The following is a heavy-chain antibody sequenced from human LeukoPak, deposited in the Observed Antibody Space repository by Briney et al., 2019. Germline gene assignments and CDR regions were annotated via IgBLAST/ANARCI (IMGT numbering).Heavy chain of an antibody. CDR1: GFTFSGYE. CDR3: TTTMIVVVSIFDY. V-gene: IGHV3-49*04. J-gene: IGHJ4*02. D-gene: IGHD3-22*01. CDR2: IRSKAYGGTT. Sequence: GGSLRLSCAASGFTFSGYEMNWVRQAPGKGLEWVGFIRSKAYGGTTEYAASVKGRFTISRDDSKSIAYLQMNSLKTEDTAVYYCTTTMIVVVSIFDYWGEGPLVTVSS.